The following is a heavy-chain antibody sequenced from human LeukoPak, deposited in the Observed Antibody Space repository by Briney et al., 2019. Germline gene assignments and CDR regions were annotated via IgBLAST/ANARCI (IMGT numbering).Heavy chain of an antibody. Sequence: PGRSLRLSCAASGFTFSSYAMHWVRQAPGKGLEWVAVISYGGSNKYYADSVKGRFTISRDNSKNTLYLQMNSLRAEDTAVYYCAKVTWEQTGDYWGQGSLVTVSS. V-gene: IGHV3-30-3*01. CDR2: ISYGGSNK. J-gene: IGHJ4*02. CDR1: GFTFSSYA. D-gene: IGHD1-26*01. CDR3: AKVTWEQTGDY.